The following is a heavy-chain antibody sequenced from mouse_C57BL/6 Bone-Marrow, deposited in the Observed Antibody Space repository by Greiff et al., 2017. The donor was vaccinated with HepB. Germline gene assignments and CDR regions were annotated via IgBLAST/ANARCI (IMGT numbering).Heavy chain of an antibody. V-gene: IGHV14-3*01. CDR2: IDPANGNT. Sequence: EVQLVESVAELVRPGASVKLSCTASGFNIKNTYMHWVKQRPEQGLEWIGRIDPANGNTKYAPKFQGKATITADTSSNTAYLQLSSLTSEDTAIYYCASGRGYGFCFAYWGQGTLVTVSA. CDR1: GFNIKNTY. D-gene: IGHD2-10*02. CDR3: ASGRGYGFCFAY. J-gene: IGHJ3*01.